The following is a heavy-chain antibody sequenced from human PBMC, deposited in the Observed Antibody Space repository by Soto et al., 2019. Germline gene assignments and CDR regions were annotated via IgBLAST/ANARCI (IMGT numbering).Heavy chain of an antibody. CDR2: TSGSGGST. Sequence: EVQLLESGGGLVQPGGSLRLSCAASGFTFSNYAMSWVRQAPGKGLEWVSATSGSGGSTYYADSVKGRFTISRDNSKNTVYLQMNSLRAEDTAVYYCAKARCGSTTCYVFDYWGQGTLVTVSS. CDR1: GFTFSNYA. D-gene: IGHD2-2*01. J-gene: IGHJ4*02. V-gene: IGHV3-23*01. CDR3: AKARCGSTTCYVFDY.